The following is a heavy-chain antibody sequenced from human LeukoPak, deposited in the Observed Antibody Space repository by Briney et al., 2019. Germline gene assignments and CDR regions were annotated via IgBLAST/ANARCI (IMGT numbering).Heavy chain of an antibody. J-gene: IGHJ6*02. CDR3: ARGLGIAAAGTDYYYGMDV. CDR2: IIPILGMA. CDR1: GGTFSSYA. V-gene: IGHV1-69*04. Sequence: SVKVSCKASGGTFSSYAISWVRQAPGQGLEWMGRIIPILGMANYAQKFQGRVTITADKSTSTAYMELSSLRSEGSAVYYCARGLGIAAAGTDYYYGMDVWGQGTTVTVSS. D-gene: IGHD6-13*01.